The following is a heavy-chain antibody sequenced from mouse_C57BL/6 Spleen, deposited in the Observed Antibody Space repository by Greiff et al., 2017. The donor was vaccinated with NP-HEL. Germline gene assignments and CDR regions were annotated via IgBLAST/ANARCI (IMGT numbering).Heavy chain of an antibody. Sequence: VKLQQPGAELVKPGASVKMSCKASGYTFTSYWITWVKQRPGQGLEWIGDIYPGSGSTNYNEKFKSKATLTVDPSSSTAYMQLSSLTSEDSAVYYCARGYDYAYYYAMDYWGQGTSVTVSS. CDR3: ARGYDYAYYYAMDY. CDR2: IYPGSGST. J-gene: IGHJ4*01. V-gene: IGHV1-55*01. D-gene: IGHD2-4*01. CDR1: GYTFTSYW.